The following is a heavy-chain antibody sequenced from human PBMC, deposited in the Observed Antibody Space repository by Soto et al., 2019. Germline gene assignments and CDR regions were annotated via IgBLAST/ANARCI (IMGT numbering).Heavy chain of an antibody. CDR1: GFTFSMYW. V-gene: IGHV3-74*01. CDR3: TRGPRYTSTGTGAF. D-gene: IGHD1-1*01. J-gene: IGHJ4*02. CDR2: INDDGSST. Sequence: PVGSLRLSCAASGFTFSMYWMHWVRQVPGKGPEWVSRINDDGSSTNYADSVKGRFTISRDNAKNTLYLQMNALRAEDTAVYYCTRGPRYTSTGTGAFWGQRTLVTVSS.